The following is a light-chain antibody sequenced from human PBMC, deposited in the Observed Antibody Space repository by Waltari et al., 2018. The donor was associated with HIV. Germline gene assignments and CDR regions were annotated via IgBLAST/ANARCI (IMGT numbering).Light chain of an antibody. CDR1: QSVSSTY. CDR3: QQYSTFCT. V-gene: IGKV3-20*01. Sequence: EIVLTQSPGTLSLSPGDRATLSCRASQSVSSTYLAWYQQKPGQAPRLLIYGASSRATGIPDRFSGSGSGTEFTLTISRLEPEDFAVYYCQQYSTFCTFAQGTRLEIK. CDR2: GAS. J-gene: IGKJ5*01.